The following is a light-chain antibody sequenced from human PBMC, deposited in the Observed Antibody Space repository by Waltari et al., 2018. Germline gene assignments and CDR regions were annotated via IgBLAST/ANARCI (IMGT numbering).Light chain of an antibody. J-gene: IGKJ1*01. CDR2: WAS. V-gene: IGKV4-1*01. Sequence: DIVMTQSPDSLAVSLGERAPLHCKSRPSVLYSSNNKNYLAWYQQKPGQPPKLLIYWASTRESGVPDRFSGSGSGTDFTLTISSLQAEDVAVYYCQQYLSTPPTFGQGTKVEIK. CDR3: QQYLSTPPT. CDR1: PSVLYSSNNKNY.